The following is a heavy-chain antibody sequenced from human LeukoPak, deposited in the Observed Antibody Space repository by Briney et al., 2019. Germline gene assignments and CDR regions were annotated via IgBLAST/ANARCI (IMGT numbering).Heavy chain of an antibody. J-gene: IGHJ3*02. Sequence: SVKVSCKASGGTFSSYAISWVRQAPGQGLEWMGRIIPILGIANYAQKFQGRVTITADKSTSTAYMELSSLRSEDTAVYYCARDIWFGSRPGAFDIWGQGTMVTVSS. CDR3: ARDIWFGSRPGAFDI. D-gene: IGHD3-10*01. CDR2: IIPILGIA. V-gene: IGHV1-69*04. CDR1: GGTFSSYA.